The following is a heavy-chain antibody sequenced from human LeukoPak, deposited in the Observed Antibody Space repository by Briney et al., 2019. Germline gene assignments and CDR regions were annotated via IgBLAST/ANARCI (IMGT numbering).Heavy chain of an antibody. V-gene: IGHV4-59*11. CDR2: IYYSGST. CDR1: GGSISSHY. D-gene: IGHD4-11*01. J-gene: IGHJ5*02. Sequence: SETLSLTCTVSGGSISSHYWSWIRQPPGKGLEWIGYIYYSGSTNYNPSLKSRVTISVDTSKNQFSLKLSSVTAADTAVYYCARDGDSNFDPWGQGTLVTVSS. CDR3: ARDGDSNFDP.